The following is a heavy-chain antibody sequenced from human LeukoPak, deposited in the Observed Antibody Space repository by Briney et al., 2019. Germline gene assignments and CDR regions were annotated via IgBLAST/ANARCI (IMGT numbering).Heavy chain of an antibody. V-gene: IGHV3-74*01. J-gene: IGHJ4*02. CDR2: INIGVSDT. CDR1: GFTFSSYW. Sequence: GGSLRLSCAASGFTFSSYWMHWVRQAPGKGLMWVSRINIGVSDTLYADSVKGRLTISRDNAKNTLYLQMNSLRAEDTAVYYCARGMATVTGPFDSWGQGTLVTVSS. D-gene: IGHD4-17*01. CDR3: ARGMATVTGPFDS.